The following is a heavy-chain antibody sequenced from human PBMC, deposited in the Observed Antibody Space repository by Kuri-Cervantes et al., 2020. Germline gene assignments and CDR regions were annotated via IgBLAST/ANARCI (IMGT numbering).Heavy chain of an antibody. D-gene: IGHD2-2*01. V-gene: IGHV3-15*01. CDR1: GFTFSNAW. J-gene: IGHJ6*02. Sequence: GESLKISCAASGFTFSNAWMSWVRQAPVKGLEWVGRIKSKTDGGTTDYAAPVKGRFTISRDDSKNTLYLQMNSLKTEDTAVYYCTVRCSSTSCYYYYGMDVWGQGTTVTVSS. CDR2: IKSKTDGGTT. CDR3: TVRCSSTSCYYYYGMDV.